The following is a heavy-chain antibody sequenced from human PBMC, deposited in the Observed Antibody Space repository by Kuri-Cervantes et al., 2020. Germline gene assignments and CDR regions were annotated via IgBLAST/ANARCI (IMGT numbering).Heavy chain of an antibody. J-gene: IGHJ4*01. CDR2: IGTDGKT. V-gene: IGHV3-13*01. Sequence: GGSLRLSCVASGYTFSSYDMHWVRQATGNGPEWVSCIGTDGKTYYPDSVKGRFTISRDNSKNALYLQMNSLRAEDTAVYYCAKDPRARGSYFAGSYYWGQGTLVTVSS. CDR3: AKDPRARGSYFAGSYY. CDR1: GYTFSSYD. D-gene: IGHD1-26*01.